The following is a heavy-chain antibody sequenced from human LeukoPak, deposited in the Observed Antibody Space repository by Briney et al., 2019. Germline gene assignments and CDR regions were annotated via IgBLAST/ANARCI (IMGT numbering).Heavy chain of an antibody. Sequence: GGSLRLSRAPSGFTLSIYAMSCVREAPGKGLEWVSAIGGSGSSNYYADYGKGPLTISRDNSKNSMYLQMNRLRAEDTDVYYCAKDLWGICSYGYYYWGQGTLVTVSS. CDR1: GFTLSIYA. CDR3: AKDLWGICSYGYYY. V-gene: IGHV3-23*01. CDR2: IGGSGSSN. D-gene: IGHD5-18*01. J-gene: IGHJ4*02.